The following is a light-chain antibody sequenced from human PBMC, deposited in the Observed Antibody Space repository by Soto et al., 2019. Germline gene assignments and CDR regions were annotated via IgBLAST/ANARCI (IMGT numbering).Light chain of an antibody. Sequence: EIVLTQSPGTLSLSPGERATLSCRASQSVSSYYLAWYQQKPGQAPRLLIYGASTRATGIPARFSGSGSGTEFTLTISSLQSEDFAVYYCQQYKKWPWTFGQGTKVDIK. CDR3: QQYKKWPWT. CDR2: GAS. CDR1: QSVSSY. J-gene: IGKJ1*01. V-gene: IGKV3-15*01.